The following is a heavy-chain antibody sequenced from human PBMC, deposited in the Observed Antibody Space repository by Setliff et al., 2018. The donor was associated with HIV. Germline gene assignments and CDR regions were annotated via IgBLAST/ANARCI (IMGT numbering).Heavy chain of an antibody. CDR2: INPSGGGT. V-gene: IGHV1-46*01. D-gene: IGHD3-22*01. J-gene: IGHJ4*02. Sequence: ASVKVSCKASGYSFTNYYMNWVRQAPGQGLEWMGIINPSGGGTTYAQKFQGRVTMTRDTSTDTLYMDLSGLTSEDTAVYYCVRGMTSYDSSGYSFPYYFDYWGQGTLVTVSS. CDR3: VRGMTSYDSSGYSFPYYFDY. CDR1: GYSFTNYY.